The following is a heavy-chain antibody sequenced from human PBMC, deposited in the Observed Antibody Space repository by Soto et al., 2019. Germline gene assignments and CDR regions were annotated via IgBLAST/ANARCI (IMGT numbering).Heavy chain of an antibody. Sequence: QVQLVQSGAEVKKPGSSVKVSCKASGDTFTIFAISWVRQAPGQGLEWMGGIIPTIGTTNYAQRFQGRITITGDESTGTAYMGLSSLKSEDTAVYYWARDLGSGYDPGDYGGQGTLVTVSS. V-gene: IGHV1-69*12. D-gene: IGHD5-12*01. CDR3: ARDLGSGYDPGDY. CDR1: GDTFTIFA. J-gene: IGHJ4*02. CDR2: IIPTIGTT.